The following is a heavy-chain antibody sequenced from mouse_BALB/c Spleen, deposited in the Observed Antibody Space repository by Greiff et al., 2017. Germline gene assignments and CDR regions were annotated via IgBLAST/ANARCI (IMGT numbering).Heavy chain of an antibody. CDR1: GYSITSDYA. CDR3: ARGIYYGNPAYAMDY. Sequence: EVKLVESGPGLVKPSQSLSLTCTVTGYSITSDYAWNWIRQFPGNKLEWMGYISYSGSTSYNPSLKSRISITRDTSKNQFFLQLNSVTTEDTATYYCARGIYYGNPAYAMDYWGQGTSVTVSS. D-gene: IGHD2-1*01. CDR2: ISYSGST. J-gene: IGHJ4*01. V-gene: IGHV3-2*02.